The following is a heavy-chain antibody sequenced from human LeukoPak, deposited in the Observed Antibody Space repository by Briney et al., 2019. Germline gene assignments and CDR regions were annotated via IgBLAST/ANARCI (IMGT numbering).Heavy chain of an antibody. CDR2: IYPGDSDT. CDR3: ARTNMPAREGTYFDY. V-gene: IGHV5-51*01. CDR1: GYSFTNYW. D-gene: IGHD6-6*01. Sequence: GESLKISCKGSGYSFTNYWIGWVRQMPGKGLEWMGIIYPGDSDTRYSPSFQGQVTISADKSISTAYLQWSSLKASDTAIYYCARTNMPAREGTYFDYWGQGTLVTVSS. J-gene: IGHJ4*02.